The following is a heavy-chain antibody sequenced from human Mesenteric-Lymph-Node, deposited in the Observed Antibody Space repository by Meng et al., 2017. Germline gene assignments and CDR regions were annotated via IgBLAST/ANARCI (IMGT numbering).Heavy chain of an antibody. CDR2: ISDGGSFT. J-gene: IGHJ4*02. V-gene: IGHV3-53*01. D-gene: IGHD2-21*02. CDR3: ARIQLVASCGGDCNSFDY. CDR1: GFIVSSNY. Sequence: GESLKISCAASGFIVSSNYMSWVRQTPGRGLEWVSIISDGGSFTKYADSVKGRFTISRDNSKNTVYLQMSSLRAEDTAVYYCARIQLVASCGGDCNSFDYWGQGTLVTVSS.